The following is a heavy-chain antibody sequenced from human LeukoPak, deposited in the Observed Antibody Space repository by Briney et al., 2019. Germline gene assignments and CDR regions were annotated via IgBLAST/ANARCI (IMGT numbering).Heavy chain of an antibody. V-gene: IGHV4-34*01. J-gene: IGHJ4*02. D-gene: IGHD6-13*01. Sequence: SETLSLTCAVYGGSFSGYYWSWIRQPPGKGLEWIGEINHSGSTNYNPSLKSRVTISVDTSKNQFSLKLSSVTAADTAVYYCARDQGYSSSWYDYWGQGTLVTVSS. CDR3: ARDQGYSSSWYDY. CDR2: INHSGST. CDR1: GGSFSGYY.